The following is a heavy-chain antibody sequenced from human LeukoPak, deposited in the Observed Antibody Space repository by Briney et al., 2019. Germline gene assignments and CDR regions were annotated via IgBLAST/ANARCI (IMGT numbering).Heavy chain of an antibody. J-gene: IGHJ4*02. V-gene: IGHV3-66*01. CDR3: AKGPRTVRFGDRHKGMFDY. D-gene: IGHD3-10*01. Sequence: GGSLRLSCAASGFTVSSNYMSWVRQAPGKGLEWVSVIYSGGSTYYADSVKGRFTISRDNSKNTVYLQMNSLRAEDTAVYYSAKGPRTVRFGDRHKGMFDYWGQGTLVTVSS. CDR1: GFTVSSNY. CDR2: IYSGGST.